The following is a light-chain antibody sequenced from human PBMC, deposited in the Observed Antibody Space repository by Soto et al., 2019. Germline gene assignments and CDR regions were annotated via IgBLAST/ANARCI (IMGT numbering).Light chain of an antibody. J-gene: IGKJ2*01. CDR2: DAS. V-gene: IGKV1-33*01. CDR1: QDISNY. CDR3: QRYDNLPYT. Sequence: DIQMTQSPSSLSASVGDRVTITCQASQDISNYVNWYQQKPGRAPKLLIYDASNLETGVASRFRGSGSGTDFTFTITSLQPEDIASYYCQRYDNLPYTFGQGTKVEI.